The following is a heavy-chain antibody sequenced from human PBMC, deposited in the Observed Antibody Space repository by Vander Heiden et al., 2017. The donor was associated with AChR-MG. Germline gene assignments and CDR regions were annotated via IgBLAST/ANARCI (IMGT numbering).Heavy chain of an antibody. CDR1: GFTFGNYW. V-gene: IGHV3-7*01. J-gene: IGHJ4*02. Sequence: EVQLVESGGGLVKPGGSLGLAWVASGFTFGNYWMKLVRQAPGKGLELVAFIKEDGVEKYYVDAVKGRFTISRDNAKNSLYLQMNSLRAEDTAMYYCASRGGEGYWGQGTLVTVSS. D-gene: IGHD3-16*01. CDR3: ASRGGEGY. CDR2: IKEDGVEK.